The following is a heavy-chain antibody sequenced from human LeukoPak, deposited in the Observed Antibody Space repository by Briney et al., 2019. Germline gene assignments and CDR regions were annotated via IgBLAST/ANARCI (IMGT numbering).Heavy chain of an antibody. CDR1: GGSISSSSYY. CDR3: ARGRVYGDRPLYYFDY. V-gene: IGHV4-39*07. D-gene: IGHD4-17*01. CDR2: INYSGST. Sequence: PSETLSLTCTVSGGSISSSSYYWGWIRQPPGKGLEWIGSINYSGSTYYNPSLKSRVTISVDTSKNQFSLKLSSVTAADTAVYYCARGRVYGDRPLYYFDYWGQGTLVTVSS. J-gene: IGHJ4*02.